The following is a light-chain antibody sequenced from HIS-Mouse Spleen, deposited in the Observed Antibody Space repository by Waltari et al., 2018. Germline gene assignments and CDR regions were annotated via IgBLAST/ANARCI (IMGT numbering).Light chain of an antibody. V-gene: IGLV2-8*01. CDR1: SSDVGGYNY. CDR3: SSYAGSNNYV. CDR2: EVS. Sequence: QSALTQPPSASGSPGQSVTISCTGTSSDVGGYNYVSWYQQHPGKAPKLMIYEVSTRPSGGPDRFAGSTPGNTASLPVSGLQAEDEADYYCSSYAGSNNYVFGTGTKVTVL. J-gene: IGLJ1*01.